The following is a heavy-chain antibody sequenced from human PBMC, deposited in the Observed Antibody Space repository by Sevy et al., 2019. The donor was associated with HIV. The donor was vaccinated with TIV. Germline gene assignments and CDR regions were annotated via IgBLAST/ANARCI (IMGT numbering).Heavy chain of an antibody. Sequence: GGCLRLSCAASGFTFSSYGMHWVRQAPGKGLEWMAVIWYDGSNKYYADSGKGRFTISRDNSKNTLYLQMNSLRVEDTAVYYCARHPHTAMAYYFDYWGQGTLVTVSS. CDR1: GFTFSSYG. CDR2: IWYDGSNK. D-gene: IGHD5-18*01. J-gene: IGHJ4*02. CDR3: ARHPHTAMAYYFDY. V-gene: IGHV3-33*01.